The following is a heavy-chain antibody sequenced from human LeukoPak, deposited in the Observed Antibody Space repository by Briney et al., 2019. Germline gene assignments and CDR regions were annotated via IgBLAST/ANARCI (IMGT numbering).Heavy chain of an antibody. D-gene: IGHD6-19*01. V-gene: IGHV3-23*01. CDR2: ISGSGGST. J-gene: IGHJ4*02. Sequence: RSGGSLRLSCAASGFTFSSYAMSWVRQAPGEGRGWVSVISGSGGSTYYADSVKGRFTISRDNSKNTLYLQMNSLRAEDTAVYYCAKNSGWYYFDYWGQGTLVTVSS. CDR1: GFTFSSYA. CDR3: AKNSGWYYFDY.